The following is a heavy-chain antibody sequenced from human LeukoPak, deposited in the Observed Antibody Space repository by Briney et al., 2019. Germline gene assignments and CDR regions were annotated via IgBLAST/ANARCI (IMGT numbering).Heavy chain of an antibody. V-gene: IGHV3-48*02. CDR3: ARDFLYTFDI. D-gene: IGHD2-2*02. CDR2: ISSDGGAK. Sequence: GGSLRLSCAASGFTTSAYSLNWVRRAPGKGLEWVSYISSDGGAKYYADSVKGRFTISRDDAKSSLYLQMNSLRDEDTAVYYCARDFLYTFDIWGQGTLVTVSS. J-gene: IGHJ3*02. CDR1: GFTTSAYS.